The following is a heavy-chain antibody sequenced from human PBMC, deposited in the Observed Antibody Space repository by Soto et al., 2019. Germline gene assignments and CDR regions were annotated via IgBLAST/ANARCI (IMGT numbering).Heavy chain of an antibody. V-gene: IGHV4-34*01. CDR3: ARGGGYDSFDF. D-gene: IGHD5-12*01. J-gene: IGHJ4*02. Sequence: SETLSLTCAVYGGSFSGYYWSWIRQPPGKGLEWIGEINHSGSTNYNPSLKSRVTISVDTSKNQFSLKLSSVTAADKAVYYCARGGGYDSFDFWGQGIQVTVSS. CDR2: INHSGST. CDR1: GGSFSGYY.